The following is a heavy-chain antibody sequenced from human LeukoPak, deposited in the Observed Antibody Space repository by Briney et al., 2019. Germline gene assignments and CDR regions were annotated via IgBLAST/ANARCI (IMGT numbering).Heavy chain of an antibody. CDR2: INPNSGGT. CDR3: ARALAPYYYGARSYSWFDP. V-gene: IGHV1-2*02. CDR1: GYTFTGYY. J-gene: IGHJ5*02. D-gene: IGHD3-10*01. Sequence: ASVTVSCKASGYTFTGYYMHWVRQAPGQGLEWMGWINPNSGGTNYAQKFQGRVTMTRDTSISTAYMELSRLRSDDTAVYYWARALAPYYYGARSYSWFDPWGQGTLVTVSS.